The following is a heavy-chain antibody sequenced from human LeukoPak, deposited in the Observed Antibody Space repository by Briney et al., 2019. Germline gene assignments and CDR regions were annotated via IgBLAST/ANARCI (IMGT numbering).Heavy chain of an antibody. V-gene: IGHV3-7*04. CDR1: GFPFSSFW. CDR3: TRVGYIDEGIDY. D-gene: IGHD5-24*01. CDR2: IKQDGSKK. J-gene: IGHJ4*02. Sequence: GGSLRLSCVASGFPFSSFWMTWVRQAPGKGLEWVANIKQDGSKKSYVDSVKGRFTISRDNAKNSLYLQMNSLRAEDTAIYYCTRVGYIDEGIDYWGQGTLVTVSS.